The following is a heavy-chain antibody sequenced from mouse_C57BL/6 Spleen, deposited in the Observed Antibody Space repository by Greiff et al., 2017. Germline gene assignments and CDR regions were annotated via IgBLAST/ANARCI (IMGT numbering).Heavy chain of an antibody. CDR1: GFTFSDYY. CDR3: SRVRGGGNSAWFAY. J-gene: IGHJ3*01. Sequence: EVQLVESEGGLVQPGSSMKLSCTASGFTFSDYYMAWVRQVPEKGLEWVANINYDGSSTYYLDSLKSRFIISRDNAKNILYLQMSSLKSEDTATYYGSRVRGGGNSAWFAYWGQGTLVTVSA. V-gene: IGHV5-16*01. D-gene: IGHD2-1*01. CDR2: INYDGSST.